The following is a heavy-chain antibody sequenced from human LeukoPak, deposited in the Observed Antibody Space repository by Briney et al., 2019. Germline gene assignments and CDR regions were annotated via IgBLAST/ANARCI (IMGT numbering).Heavy chain of an antibody. CDR1: GFTFGDYY. V-gene: IGHV3-11*01. Sequence: GGSLRLSCAASGFTFGDYYMSWIRQAPGKGLEWVSYISSSGSTIYYADSVKGRFTTSRDNAKNSLYLQMNSLRAEDTAVYYCAREVRTLGYCSSTSCHLAYYYYYMDVWGKGTTVTVSS. J-gene: IGHJ6*03. CDR3: AREVRTLGYCSSTSCHLAYYYYYMDV. CDR2: ISSSGSTI. D-gene: IGHD2-2*01.